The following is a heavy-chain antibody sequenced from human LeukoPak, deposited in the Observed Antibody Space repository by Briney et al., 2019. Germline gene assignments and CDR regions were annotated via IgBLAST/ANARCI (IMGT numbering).Heavy chain of an antibody. CDR1: GFTFDDYG. CDR3: ARARNDYGDYVFDF. J-gene: IGHJ4*02. CDR2: ISSSSSYI. V-gene: IGHV3-21*01. Sequence: GGSLRLSCAASGFTFDDYGMSWVRQAPGKGLEWVSSISSSSSYIYYADSLKGRFTISRDNAKNSLYLQMNSLRAEDTAVYYCARARNDYGDYVFDFWGQGTLVTVSS. D-gene: IGHD4-17*01.